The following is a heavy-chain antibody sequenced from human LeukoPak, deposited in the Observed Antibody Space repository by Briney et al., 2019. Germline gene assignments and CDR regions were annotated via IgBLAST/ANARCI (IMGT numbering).Heavy chain of an antibody. CDR1: GGPFSGHY. CDR2: INHSGSA. J-gene: IGHJ4*02. CDR3: ARDRPGYSSSWYLYYFDY. V-gene: IGHV4-34*01. Sequence: SETLSLTCAVYGGPFSGHYWRWIRQPPGKGLEWIGEINHSGSANYSPSLKSRVTLSVDTSKNQFSLKLSSVTAADTAVYYCARDRPGYSSSWYLYYFDYWGQGTLVTVSS. D-gene: IGHD6-13*01.